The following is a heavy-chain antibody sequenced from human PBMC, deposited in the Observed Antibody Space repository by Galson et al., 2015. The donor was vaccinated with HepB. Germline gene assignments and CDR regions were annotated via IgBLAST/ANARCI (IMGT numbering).Heavy chain of an antibody. J-gene: IGHJ2*01. CDR2: FDPEDGET. Sequence: SVKVSCKVSGYTLTELSMHWVRQAPGKGFEWMGSFDPEDGETIYAEKFQGRVTMTEDTSTDTAYMELTSLRSEDTAVYYCATSPSGPPPLYGGNSLLGVGYFDLWGRGTLVTVSS. CDR3: ATSPSGPPPLYGGNSLLGVGYFDL. V-gene: IGHV1-24*01. CDR1: GYTLTELS. D-gene: IGHD4-23*01.